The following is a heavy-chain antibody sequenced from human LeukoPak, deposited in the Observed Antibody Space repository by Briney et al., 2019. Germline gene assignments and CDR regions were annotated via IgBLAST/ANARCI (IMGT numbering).Heavy chain of an antibody. D-gene: IGHD4-17*01. CDR3: ATEKRSTTAYDY. Sequence: GGSLRLSCAASGFTFSSYAMSWVRQAPGKGLAWVSDISGSGGNTHYADSVKGRFTISRDNSKNTLYLQMNSLRAEDTALYYCATEKRSTTAYDYWGQGTMVTVSS. CDR2: ISGSGGNT. J-gene: IGHJ4*02. V-gene: IGHV3-23*01. CDR1: GFTFSSYA.